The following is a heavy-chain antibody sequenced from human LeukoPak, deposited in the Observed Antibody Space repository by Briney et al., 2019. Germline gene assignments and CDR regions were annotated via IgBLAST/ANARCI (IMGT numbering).Heavy chain of an antibody. J-gene: IGHJ4*02. Sequence: GGSLRLSCAASGFTFSSYWMNWVRQAPGKGLEWVANIKQDGSERYYVDSVKGRFTISRDNAKNSLYLQTNSLRAEDTAVYYCATDGGYCSRTSCYRGDYFDFWGQGILVTVSS. CDR2: IKQDGSER. V-gene: IGHV3-7*01. CDR3: ATDGGYCSRTSCYRGDYFDF. D-gene: IGHD2-2*02. CDR1: GFTFSSYW.